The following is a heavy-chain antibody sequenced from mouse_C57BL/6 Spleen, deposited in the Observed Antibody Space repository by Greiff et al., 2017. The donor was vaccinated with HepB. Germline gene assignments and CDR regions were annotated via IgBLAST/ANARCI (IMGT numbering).Heavy chain of an antibody. CDR3: ARGDYGSSYEYFDV. CDR2: IYPGDGDT. CDR1: GYAFSSSW. V-gene: IGHV1-82*01. D-gene: IGHD1-1*01. Sequence: VQRVESGPELVKPGASVKISCKASGYAFSSSWMNWVKQRPGKGLEWIGRIYPGDGDTNYNGKFKGKATLTADKSSSTAYMQLSSLTSEDSAVYFCARGDYGSSYEYFDVWGTGTTVTVSS. J-gene: IGHJ1*03.